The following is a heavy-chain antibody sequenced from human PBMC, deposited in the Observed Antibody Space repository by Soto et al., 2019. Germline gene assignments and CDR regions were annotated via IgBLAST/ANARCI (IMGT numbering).Heavy chain of an antibody. CDR3: AREKTTTYYYYGMDV. Sequence: SETLSLTCAVYGGSFSGYYWSWIRQPPGKGLEWIGEIDHSGSTNYNPSLKSRVTISVDTSKNQFSLKLSSVTAADTAVYYCAREKTTTYYYYGMDVWGQGTTVTVSS. D-gene: IGHD4-17*01. J-gene: IGHJ6*02. V-gene: IGHV4-34*01. CDR2: IDHSGST. CDR1: GGSFSGYY.